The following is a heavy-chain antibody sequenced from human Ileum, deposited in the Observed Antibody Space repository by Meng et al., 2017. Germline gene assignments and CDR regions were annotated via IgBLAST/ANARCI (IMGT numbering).Heavy chain of an antibody. V-gene: IGHV3-74*01. Sequence: GESLKISCSAPGFTLSCYWMDWVRQAPGRGLAWVSRINKDGSGTVHADPVKGRFTISRDNAKNTLYLQMNSLGAEDTAAYYCARDPDYTTLDAFDIWGQGTMVTVAS. CDR3: ARDPDYTTLDAFDI. CDR2: INKDGSGT. D-gene: IGHD2-2*02. CDR1: GFTLSCYW. J-gene: IGHJ3*02.